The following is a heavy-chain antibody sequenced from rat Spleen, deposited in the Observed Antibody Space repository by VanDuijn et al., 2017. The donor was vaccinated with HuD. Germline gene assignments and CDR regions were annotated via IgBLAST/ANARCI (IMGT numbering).Heavy chain of an antibody. CDR3: TTEDSSYVMDA. Sequence: EVQLVESGGGLVQPGRSMKLSCAASGFTFSNYDMAWVRQAPTKGLEWVASISYDGSSTYYRDSVKGRFTISRDNAKSTLYLQMDSLRSEDTATYYCTTEDSSYVMDAWGQGASVTVSS. CDR2: ISYDGSST. J-gene: IGHJ4*01. CDR1: GFTFSNYD. V-gene: IGHV5-20*01. D-gene: IGHD1-2*01.